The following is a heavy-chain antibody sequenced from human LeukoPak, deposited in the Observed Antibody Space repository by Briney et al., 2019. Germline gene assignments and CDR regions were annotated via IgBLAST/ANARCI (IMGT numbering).Heavy chain of an antibody. CDR1: GFSVNSNY. D-gene: IGHD3-22*01. CDR3: ARVCNYDRSGPFDY. Sequence: GGSLRLSCAVSGFSVNSNYMTWVRQAPGKGLEWVSFMYSDGNTYYADSVKGRFTISRDNSKNTVYLQMNSLRAEDTAVYYCARVCNYDRSGPFDYWGQGTLVTVSS. V-gene: IGHV3-66*02. J-gene: IGHJ4*02. CDR2: MYSDGNT.